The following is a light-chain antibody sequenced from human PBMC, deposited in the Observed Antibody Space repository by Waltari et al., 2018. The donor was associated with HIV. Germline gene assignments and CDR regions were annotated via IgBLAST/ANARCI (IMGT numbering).Light chain of an antibody. V-gene: IGKV3-11*01. CDR1: QSVSSY. J-gene: IGKJ1*01. CDR2: DAS. Sequence: EIVLTQSPATLSLSTGERATLSCRASQSVSSYLAWYQQKPGQAPRLLIYDASNRATGIPARFSGSVSGTDFTLTISSLEPEDFAVYYCQQRSNWPPWTFGQGTKVEIK. CDR3: QQRSNWPPWT.